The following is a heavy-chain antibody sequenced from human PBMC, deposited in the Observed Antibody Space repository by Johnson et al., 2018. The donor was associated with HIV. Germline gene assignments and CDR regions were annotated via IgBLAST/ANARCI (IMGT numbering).Heavy chain of an antibody. CDR3: AKDEEGDYGDLGAFNI. CDR2: MWGDGSKK. CDR1: GFIFSDYA. D-gene: IGHD4-17*01. V-gene: IGHV3-33*06. J-gene: IGHJ3*02. Sequence: QVQLVESGGGVVQPGRSLRLSCAASGFIFSDYAMHWVRQAPGKGLAWVAVMWGDGSKKYYVDSVKGRFTLSRDNSNNTLYLQMNSLRAEDTAIYYCAKDEEGDYGDLGAFNIWGQGTMVTVSS.